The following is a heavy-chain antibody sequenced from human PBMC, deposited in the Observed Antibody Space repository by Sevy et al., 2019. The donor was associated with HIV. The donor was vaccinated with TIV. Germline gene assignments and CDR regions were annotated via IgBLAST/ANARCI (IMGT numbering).Heavy chain of an antibody. CDR2: IYYSGST. CDR3: ARDFWSGYYPGWFDP. V-gene: IGHV4-59*01. J-gene: IGHJ5*02. Sequence: SETLSLTCTVSGGSISSYYWSWIRQPPGKGLEWIGYIYYSGSTNYNPSLKSRVTISVDTSKNQFSLTLSSVTAAGTAVYCCARDFWSGYYPGWFDPWGQGTLVTVSS. D-gene: IGHD3-3*01. CDR1: GGSISSYY.